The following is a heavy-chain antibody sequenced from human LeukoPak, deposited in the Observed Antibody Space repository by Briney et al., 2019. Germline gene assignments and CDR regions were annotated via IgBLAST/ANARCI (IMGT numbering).Heavy chain of an antibody. CDR1: GGTFSSYA. Sequence: GASVKVSCKASGGTFSSYAISWVRQAPGQGLEWMGGIIPIFGKANYAQKFQGRVTITADESTSTAYMELSSLRSEDTAVYYCARVGEVYQLLLGSFDYWGQGTLVTVSS. J-gene: IGHJ4*02. V-gene: IGHV1-69*01. D-gene: IGHD2-2*01. CDR3: ARVGEVYQLLLGSFDY. CDR2: IIPIFGKA.